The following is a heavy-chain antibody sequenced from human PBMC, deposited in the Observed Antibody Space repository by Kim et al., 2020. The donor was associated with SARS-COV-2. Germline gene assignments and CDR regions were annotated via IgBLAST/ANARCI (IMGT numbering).Heavy chain of an antibody. D-gene: IGHD7-27*01. CDR3: GRGSGEWGDY. CDR1: RFTFTNYW. V-gene: IGHV3-7*01. Sequence: GGSLRLSCAASRFTFTNYWMNWVRQAPGKGKEWEANIKEDGSEKYYVDSVKGRFTIPRDHAKNSLYLQMNSLRAEDTAVYYCGRGSGEWGDYWGQGTLVTVSS. CDR2: IKEDGSEK. J-gene: IGHJ4*02.